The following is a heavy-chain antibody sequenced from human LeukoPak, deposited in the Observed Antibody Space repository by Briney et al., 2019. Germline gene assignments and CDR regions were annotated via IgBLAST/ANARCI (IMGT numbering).Heavy chain of an antibody. CDR1: GGSFSGYY. J-gene: IGHJ3*02. CDR2: INHSGST. CDR3: ARPKSAVAGSNDAFDI. V-gene: IGHV4-34*01. D-gene: IGHD6-19*01. Sequence: PSETLSLTCTVYGGSFSGYYWSWIRQPPGKGLEWIGEINHSGSTNYNPSLKSRVTISVDTSKNQFSLKLSFVTAADTAVYYCARPKSAVAGSNDAFDIWGQGTMVTVSS.